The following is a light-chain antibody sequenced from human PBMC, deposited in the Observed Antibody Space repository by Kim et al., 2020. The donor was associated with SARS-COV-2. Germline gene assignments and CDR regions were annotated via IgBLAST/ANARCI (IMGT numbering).Light chain of an antibody. V-gene: IGLV3-19*01. Sequence: SYELTQDPAVSVALGQTVRITCQGDSLRSYYASWYQQKPGQAPVLVIYGKNNRPSGIPDRFSGSSSGNTASLTITGAQAEDEADYYCNSRDSSGNHLVFGGGTKLTVL. CDR3: NSRDSSGNHLV. CDR1: SLRSYY. J-gene: IGLJ2*01. CDR2: GKN.